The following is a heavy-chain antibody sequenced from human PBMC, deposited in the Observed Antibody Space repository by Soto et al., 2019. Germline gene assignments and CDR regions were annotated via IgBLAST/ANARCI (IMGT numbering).Heavy chain of an antibody. V-gene: IGHV4-30-4*01. D-gene: IGHD7-27*01. J-gene: IGHJ4*01. CDR2: IYDSWST. Sequence: PSETLSLTCTVSGGSISSGDYYWSGIRHPPWTGLGCIGYIYDSWSTYYNRSLKSRVTISVDTSKNQFSLKLSSLTASDPSVYYSASSRPGDQLAYSGHRPTVTVSS. CDR3: ASSRPGDQLAY. CDR1: GGSISSGDYY.